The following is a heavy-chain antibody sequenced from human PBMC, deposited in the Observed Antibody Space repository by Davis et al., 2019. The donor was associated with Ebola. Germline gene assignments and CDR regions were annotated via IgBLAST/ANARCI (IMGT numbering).Heavy chain of an antibody. D-gene: IGHD2-8*02. Sequence: MPSETLSLTCTVSGGSVSSGSYYWSWIRQPPGKGLEWIGYIYYSGSTNYNPSLKSRVTISVDTSKNQFSLKLSSVTAADTAMYYCARMVLVVYAPDDAFDIWGQGTMVTVSS. V-gene: IGHV4-61*01. CDR3: ARMVLVVYAPDDAFDI. CDR2: IYYSGST. CDR1: GGSVSSGSYY. J-gene: IGHJ3*02.